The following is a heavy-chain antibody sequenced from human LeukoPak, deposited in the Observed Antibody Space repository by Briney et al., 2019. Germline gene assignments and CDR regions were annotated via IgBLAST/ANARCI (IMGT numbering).Heavy chain of an antibody. V-gene: IGHV3-7*01. CDR3: ARRYCSSTSCYTGYDY. J-gene: IGHJ4*02. CDR1: GFTFSSYW. CDR2: IKQDGSEK. D-gene: IGHD2-2*02. Sequence: GGSLRLSCAASGFTFSSYWMNWVRQAPGKGLEWVANIKQDGSEKYYVDSVKGRFTISRDNAKNSLYLQMNSLRAEDTAVYYCARRYCSSTSCYTGYDYWGQGTLVTVSS.